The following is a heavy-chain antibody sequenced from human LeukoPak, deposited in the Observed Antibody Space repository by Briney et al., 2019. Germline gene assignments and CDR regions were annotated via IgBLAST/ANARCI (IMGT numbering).Heavy chain of an antibody. CDR1: GFTFSDAW. V-gene: IGHV3-15*01. Sequence: SGESLKISCAASGFTFSDAWMTWVRQAPGKGLEWLGRIKTKTDGGTTDYAAPVKGRFTISGDDSRDTLYLQMNSLKTEDSAVYYCTSIFRDYWGQGTLVTVSS. J-gene: IGHJ4*02. D-gene: IGHD3-9*01. CDR2: IKTKTDGGTT. CDR3: TSIFRDY.